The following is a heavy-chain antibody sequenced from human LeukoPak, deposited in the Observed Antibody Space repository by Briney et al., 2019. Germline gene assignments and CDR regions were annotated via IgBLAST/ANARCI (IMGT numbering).Heavy chain of an antibody. V-gene: IGHV4-59*11. Sequence: SETLSLTCTVSGGSISSHCWSWIRQPPGRGLEWIGYIYFSGSTNYNPSLKSRLTTSLDTSKNQFSLKLSSVTAADTAVYYCARGKYYFDYWGQGTLVTVSS. J-gene: IGHJ4*02. CDR3: ARGKYYFDY. CDR2: IYFSGST. CDR1: GGSISSHC.